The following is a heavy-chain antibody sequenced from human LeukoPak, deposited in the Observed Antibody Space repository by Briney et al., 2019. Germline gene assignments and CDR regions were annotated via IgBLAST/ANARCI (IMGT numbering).Heavy chain of an antibody. D-gene: IGHD3-10*01. J-gene: IGHJ5*02. CDR3: ARDSGTTGEVKFDP. CDR1: GGSFSGYY. Sequence: ASETLSLTCAVYGGSFSGYYWSWIRQPPGKGLEWIGEINHSGSTTYNPSLNSRVTMSLDTSKNQFSLKLRSVTAADTAVYYCARDSGTTGEVKFDPWGQGTLVTVSS. CDR2: INHSGST. V-gene: IGHV4-34*01.